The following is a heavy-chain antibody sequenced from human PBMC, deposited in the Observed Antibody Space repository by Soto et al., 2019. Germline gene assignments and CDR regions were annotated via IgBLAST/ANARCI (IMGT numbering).Heavy chain of an antibody. V-gene: IGHV4-31*03. D-gene: IGHD3-22*01. CDR3: ARVGVVVIRGVDY. J-gene: IGHJ4*02. Sequence: QVQLQESGPGLVKPSQTLSLTCTVSGGSISSGGYYWSWIRQHPGKGLEWIGYIYHSGSTYYNPSLQSRVTISVDTSKNQFSLKLSSVTAADTAVYYCARVGVVVIRGVDYWGQGTLVTVSS. CDR1: GGSISSGGYY. CDR2: IYHSGST.